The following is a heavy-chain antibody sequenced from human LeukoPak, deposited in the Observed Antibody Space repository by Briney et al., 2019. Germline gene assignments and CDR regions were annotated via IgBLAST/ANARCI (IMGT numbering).Heavy chain of an antibody. Sequence: PGGSLRLSCAASGFSFSSYTMNWVRQAPGKGLEWVSSISSSSSYIYYADSLKGRFTISRDNAKNSLYLQMNSLRAEDTAVYYCARDGRHRDYCDSGSCYWYFDLWGRGTLVTVSS. CDR1: GFSFSSYT. J-gene: IGHJ2*01. D-gene: IGHD2-15*01. V-gene: IGHV3-21*01. CDR2: ISSSSSYI. CDR3: ARDGRHRDYCDSGSCYWYFDL.